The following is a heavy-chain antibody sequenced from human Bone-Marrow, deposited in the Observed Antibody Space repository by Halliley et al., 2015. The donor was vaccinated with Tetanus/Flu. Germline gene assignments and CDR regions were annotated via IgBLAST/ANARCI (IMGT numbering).Heavy chain of an antibody. D-gene: IGHD3-3*01. CDR3: ARGVGNNWFDP. Sequence: TLSLTCTVSGGFIRSGGYYWSWIRPHPGKGLEWIGNIYYSGSTYYNPSLKSRVTISVDTSKNQFSLKLSSVTAADTAVYYCARGVGNNWFDPGGQGTLVTVSS. V-gene: IGHV4-31*03. CDR2: IYYSGST. CDR1: GGFIRSGGYY. J-gene: IGHJ5*02.